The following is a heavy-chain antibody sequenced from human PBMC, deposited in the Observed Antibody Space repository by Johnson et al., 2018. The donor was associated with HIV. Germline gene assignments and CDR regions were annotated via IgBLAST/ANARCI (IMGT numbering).Heavy chain of an antibody. CDR1: GFTFSSYA. Sequence: QVQLVESGGGVVQPGRSLRLSCAASGFTFSSYAMHWVRQAPGKGLEWVAIISYDGNNKYYTDSVKGRLPISRDNSKNTLYLQMNSLRAEDTAIYYCARPSVITTLTTTPWAFDIWGQGTMVTVSS. D-gene: IGHD4-17*01. J-gene: IGHJ3*02. V-gene: IGHV3-30*04. CDR3: ARPSVITTLTTTPWAFDI. CDR2: ISYDGNNK.